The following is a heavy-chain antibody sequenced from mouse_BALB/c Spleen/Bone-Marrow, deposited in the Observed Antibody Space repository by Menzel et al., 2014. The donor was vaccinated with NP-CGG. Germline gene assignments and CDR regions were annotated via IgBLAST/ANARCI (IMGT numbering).Heavy chain of an antibody. V-gene: IGHV1-5*01. CDR1: GYSFTSYW. Sequence: EVQLQQSGTVLARPGASVKMSCKASGYSFTSYWMHWVKQRPEQGLEWIGAIYPGNSDTSYNQKFKGKAKLTAVTSASTAYMDLSSLTNEDSAVYYCTRYYYAYDAWFAYWGQGTLVTVSA. CDR3: TRYYYAYDAWFAY. J-gene: IGHJ3*01. D-gene: IGHD1-2*01. CDR2: IYPGNSDT.